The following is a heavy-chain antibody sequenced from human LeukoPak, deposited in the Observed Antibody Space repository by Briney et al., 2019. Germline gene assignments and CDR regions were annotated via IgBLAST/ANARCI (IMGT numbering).Heavy chain of an antibody. J-gene: IGHJ4*02. V-gene: IGHV1-2*02. CDR1: GYIFNGYY. D-gene: IGHD3-22*01. CDR2: ISPNSGDT. Sequence: GASVKVSCKASGYIFNGYYIHWVRQAPGQGLEWMGWISPNSGDTNYPQKFQGRVTMAWDTSISTAYMELSRLKSDDTAVYYCARGSSGSDYWGQGTLVTVSS. CDR3: ARGSSGSDY.